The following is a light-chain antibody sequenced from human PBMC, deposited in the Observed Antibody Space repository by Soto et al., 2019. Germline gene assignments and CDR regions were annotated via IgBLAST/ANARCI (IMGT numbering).Light chain of an antibody. Sequence: EIVMTQSPATLSVSPGERATLSCRASQSVSSNLAWYQQKPGQAPMPLIYGASTRATGIPARFSGSGSGTEFTLTISSLQSEDLAVYYCQHYNSWPPLTFGGGTKVEIK. CDR2: GAS. J-gene: IGKJ4*01. CDR3: QHYNSWPPLT. CDR1: QSVSSN. V-gene: IGKV3-15*01.